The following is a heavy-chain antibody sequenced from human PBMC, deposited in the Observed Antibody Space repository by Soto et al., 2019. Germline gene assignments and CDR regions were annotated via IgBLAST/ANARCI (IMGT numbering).Heavy chain of an antibody. V-gene: IGHV1-46*01. Sequence: ASVKVSCKVSGYTLTELSIHWVRQAPGHGLEWMGIINPNGGSTRFAQTFQGRITMTTDTSTSTAYMELSSLRSEDTAVYYCARDPGAGRWLQSDAFDIWGQGTMVTVSS. J-gene: IGHJ3*02. D-gene: IGHD3-10*01. CDR1: GYTLTELS. CDR3: ARDPGAGRWLQSDAFDI. CDR2: INPNGGST.